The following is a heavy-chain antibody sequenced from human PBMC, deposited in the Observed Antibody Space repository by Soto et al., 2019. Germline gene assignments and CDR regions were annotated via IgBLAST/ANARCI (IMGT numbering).Heavy chain of an antibody. CDR3: ARVDLEGRYFGRVDY. CDR1: GYTFTSYR. J-gene: IGHJ4*02. Sequence: QVQLVQSGAEVKKPGASVKVSCKASGYTFTSYRISWVRQAPGQGLERMGWISAYNGHTNYAQKLQGRVTMTTDTSTGTAYMELRSLRSDGTAVYYCARVDLEGRYFGRVDYWGQGPLVTVSS. CDR2: ISAYNGHT. V-gene: IGHV1-18*01. D-gene: IGHD3-9*01.